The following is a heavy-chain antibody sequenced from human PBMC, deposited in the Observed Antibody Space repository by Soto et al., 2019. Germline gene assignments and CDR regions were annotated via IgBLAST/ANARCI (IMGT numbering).Heavy chain of an antibody. CDR2: INHSGST. D-gene: IGHD2-2*01. CDR1: GGSFSGYY. V-gene: IGHV4-34*01. CDR3: ARGLRGRYCSSTSCYWFDP. J-gene: IGHJ5*02. Sequence: SETLSLTCAVYGGSFSGYYWSWIRQPPGKGLEWIGEINHSGSTNYNPSLRSRVTISVDTSKNQFSLKLSSVTAADTAVYYCARGLRGRYCSSTSCYWFDPWGQGTLVPVSS.